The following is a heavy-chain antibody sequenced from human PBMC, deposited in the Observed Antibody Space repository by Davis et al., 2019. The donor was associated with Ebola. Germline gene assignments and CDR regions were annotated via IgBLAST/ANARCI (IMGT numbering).Heavy chain of an antibody. D-gene: IGHD2-15*01. CDR2: IRSKANSYAT. CDR3: TTVVDAAGDY. CDR1: GFTFSGSA. J-gene: IGHJ4*02. V-gene: IGHV3-73*01. Sequence: PGGSLRLSCAASGFTFSGSAMHWVRQASGKGLEWVGRIRSKANSYATAYAASVKGRFTISRDDSKNTAYLQMNSLKTEDTAVYYCTTVVDAAGDYWGQGTLVTVSS.